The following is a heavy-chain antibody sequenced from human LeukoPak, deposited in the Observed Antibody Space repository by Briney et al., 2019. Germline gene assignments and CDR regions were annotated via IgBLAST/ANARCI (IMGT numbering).Heavy chain of an antibody. CDR2: IYYSGSI. V-gene: IGHV4-59*01. Sequence: PSETLSLTCTVSGGSISSYYWSWIRQPPGKGLEWIGYIYYSGSINYNPSLKSRVTISVDTSKNQFSLKLSSVTAADTAVYYCARGGWFGDPYYFDYWGQGTLVTVSS. J-gene: IGHJ4*02. D-gene: IGHD3-10*01. CDR1: GGSISSYY. CDR3: ARGGWFGDPYYFDY.